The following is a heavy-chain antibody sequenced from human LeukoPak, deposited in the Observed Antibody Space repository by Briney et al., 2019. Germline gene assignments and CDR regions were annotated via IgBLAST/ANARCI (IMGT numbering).Heavy chain of an antibody. CDR2: IYSGGNT. D-gene: IGHD1-1*01. V-gene: IGHV3-53*01. J-gene: IGHJ4*02. Sequence: PGGSLRLSCAASGFTFSSYAMSWVRQAPGKGLEYVSVIYSGGNTYYAGSVKGRFTISRDNSKNTVYLQMNSLRAEDTAVFYCARLVATTGRLYFDYWGQGNLVTVSS. CDR1: GFTFSSYA. CDR3: ARLVATTGRLYFDY.